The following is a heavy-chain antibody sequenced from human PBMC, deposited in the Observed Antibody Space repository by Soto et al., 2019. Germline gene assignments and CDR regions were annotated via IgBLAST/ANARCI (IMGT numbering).Heavy chain of an antibody. D-gene: IGHD6-13*01. J-gene: IGHJ5*02. CDR3: ARDMGDSSWYSSRWFDP. V-gene: IGHV1-18*01. CDR2: ISAYNGNT. CDR1: GYTFTSYG. Sequence: ASVKVSCKASGYTFTSYGISWVRQAPGQGLEWMGWISAYNGNTNYAQKLQGRVTMTTDTSTSTAYMELRSLRSDDTAVYYCARDMGDSSWYSSRWFDPWGQGTLVTVSS.